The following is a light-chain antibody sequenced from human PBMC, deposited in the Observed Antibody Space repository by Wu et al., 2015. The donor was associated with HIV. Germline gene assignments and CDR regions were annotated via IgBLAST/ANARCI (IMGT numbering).Light chain of an antibody. CDR3: HQYNSYSPT. CDR2: KAS. J-gene: IGKJ1*01. CDR1: QTIMTW. Sequence: DIQMTQSPSTLSASVGDRVTITCRASQTIMTWLAWYQQKAGKAPKLLIYKASNLESGVPSRFSSGGSGTEFTLTISSLQPDDSATYFCHQYNSYSPTFGQGTKVEIK. V-gene: IGKV1-5*03.